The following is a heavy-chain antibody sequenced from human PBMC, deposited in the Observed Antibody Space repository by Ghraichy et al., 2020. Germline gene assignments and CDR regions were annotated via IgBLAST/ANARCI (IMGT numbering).Heavy chain of an antibody. Sequence: SETLSLTCAVYGGSFSGYYWSWIRQPPGKRLEWIGEINHSGSTNYNPSLKSRVTISVDTSKNQFSLKLSSVTAADTAVYYCAREQPGVNWFDPWGQGTLVTVSS. D-gene: IGHD3-10*01. V-gene: IGHV4-34*01. J-gene: IGHJ5*02. CDR2: INHSGST. CDR3: AREQPGVNWFDP. CDR1: GGSFSGYY.